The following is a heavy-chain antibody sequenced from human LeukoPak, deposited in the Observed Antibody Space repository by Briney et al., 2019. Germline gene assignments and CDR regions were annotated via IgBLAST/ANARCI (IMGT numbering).Heavy chain of an antibody. CDR3: ARIPAYYYDSSGNDY. D-gene: IGHD3-22*01. CDR1: GFSLSTSGMC. CDR2: IDWDDDK. J-gene: IGHJ4*02. Sequence: ESGPTLVNPTQTLTLTCTFSGFSLSTSGMCVSWICQPPGKALEWLARIDWDDDKYYSTSLKTRLTISKDTSKNQVVLTMTNMDPVDTATYYCARIPAYYYDSSGNDYWGQGTLVTVSS. V-gene: IGHV2-70*11.